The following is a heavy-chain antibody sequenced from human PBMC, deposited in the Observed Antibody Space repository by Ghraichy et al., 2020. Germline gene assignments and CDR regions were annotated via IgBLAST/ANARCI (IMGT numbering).Heavy chain of an antibody. J-gene: IGHJ4*02. CDR1: GGSISSGSHY. CDR3: ARLWYRGRYPDYFDY. V-gene: IGHV4-39*01. D-gene: IGHD1-26*01. CDR2: IYYSGST. Sequence: SETLSLTCTVSGGSISSGSHYWGWIRQPPGKGLEWIGNIYYSGSTYYNPSLKSRVTVSVETSKNQFSLKLSSVTAADTAVYYCARLWYRGRYPDYFDYWGQGTLVTV.